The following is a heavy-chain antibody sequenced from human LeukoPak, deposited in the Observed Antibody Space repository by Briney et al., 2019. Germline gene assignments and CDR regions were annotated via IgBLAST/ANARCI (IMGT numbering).Heavy chain of an antibody. V-gene: IGHV3-7*01. J-gene: IGHJ6*02. CDR3: ARKTTRYYYYYGMDV. CDR1: GSTFSSYW. CDR2: IKQDGSEK. D-gene: IGHD4-17*01. Sequence: GGSLRLSCAASGSTFSSYWMSWVRQAPGKGLEWVANIKQDGSEKYYVDSVKGRFTISRDNAKNSLYLQMNSLRAEDTAVYYCARKTTRYYYYYGMDVWGQGTTVTVSS.